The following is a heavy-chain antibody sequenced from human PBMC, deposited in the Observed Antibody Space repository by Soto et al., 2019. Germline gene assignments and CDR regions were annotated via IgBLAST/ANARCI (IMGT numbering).Heavy chain of an antibody. J-gene: IGHJ5*02. CDR3: AKGPRAVTVFTCWFDP. CDR1: GFTFSSYG. CDR2: ISYDGSNK. D-gene: IGHD4-4*01. Sequence: GGSLRFSCAASGFTFSSYGMHWVRQAPGKGLEWVAVISYDGSNKYYADSVKGRFTISRDNSKNTLYLQMNSLRAEDTAVYYCAKGPRAVTVFTCWFDPWGQGTLVTVSS. V-gene: IGHV3-30*18.